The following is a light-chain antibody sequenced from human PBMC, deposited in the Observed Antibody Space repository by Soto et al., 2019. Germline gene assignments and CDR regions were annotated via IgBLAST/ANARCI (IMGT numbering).Light chain of an antibody. CDR3: QHYDNPPLT. CDR1: HDTSNY. V-gene: IGKV1-33*01. Sequence: DIQMTQSPSSLSASVGARVTITCQASHDTSNYLNGYQQKPGKTPKILIYDASNLETGVPSRFSGSGSGTEFTLTISSLQHEDLATYYCQHYDNPPLTFGRVNKVEIK. CDR2: DAS. J-gene: IGKJ4*01.